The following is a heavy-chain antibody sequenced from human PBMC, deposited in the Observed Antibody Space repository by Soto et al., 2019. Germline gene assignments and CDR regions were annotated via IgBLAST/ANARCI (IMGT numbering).Heavy chain of an antibody. CDR2: ISASGGST. D-gene: IGHD6-19*01. J-gene: IGHJ5*02. Sequence: EVPLLESGGGLVQPGGSLRLSCAASGFTFSSYAMTWVRQAPGKGLEWVSSISASGGSTYYADSVKGRFTISRDNSKNTLYLQMNSLRAEDTAVYYGAKGNSGWTRFDPWGQGTLVTVSS. CDR1: GFTFSSYA. CDR3: AKGNSGWTRFDP. V-gene: IGHV3-23*01.